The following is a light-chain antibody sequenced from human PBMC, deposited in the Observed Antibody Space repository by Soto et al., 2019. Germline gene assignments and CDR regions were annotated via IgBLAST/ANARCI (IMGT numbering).Light chain of an antibody. CDR1: NIGSKS. V-gene: IGLV3-21*02. CDR2: DGR. J-gene: IGLJ1*01. Sequence: SYELTQPPSVSVAPGQTARVTCGGKNIGSKSVHWYQHKAGQAPVLVVYDGRDRPSRIPERFSGSNSGNTATLTISGVEAGDEADYYCQVWDSNSDHYVFGTGIKLTVL. CDR3: QVWDSNSDHYV.